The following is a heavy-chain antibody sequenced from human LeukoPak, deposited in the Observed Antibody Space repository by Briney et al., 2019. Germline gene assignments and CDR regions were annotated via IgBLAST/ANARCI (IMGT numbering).Heavy chain of an antibody. CDR2: IIPIFGTA. J-gene: IGHJ4*02. D-gene: IGHD6-19*01. CDR1: GYTFTSYY. Sequence: SVKVSCKASGYTFTSYYMHWVRQAPGQGLEWMGGIIPIFGTANYAQKFQGRVTITTDESTSTAYMELSSLRSEDTAVYYCARDQVAVAGFDYWGQGTLVTVSS. V-gene: IGHV1-69*05. CDR3: ARDQVAVAGFDY.